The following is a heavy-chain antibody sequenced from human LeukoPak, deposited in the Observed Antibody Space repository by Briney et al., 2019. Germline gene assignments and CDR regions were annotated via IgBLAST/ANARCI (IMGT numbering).Heavy chain of an antibody. CDR3: ARGAYGGNRGAFDI. J-gene: IGHJ3*02. D-gene: IGHD4-23*01. V-gene: IGHV3-21*01. CDR2: ISSSSSSYI. Sequence: GGSLRLSCAASGFTFSSYSMNWARQAPGKGLEWVSSISSSSSSYIYYADSVKGRFTISRDNAKNSLYLQMNSLRAEDTAVYYCARGAYGGNRGAFDIWGQGTMVTVSS. CDR1: GFTFSSYS.